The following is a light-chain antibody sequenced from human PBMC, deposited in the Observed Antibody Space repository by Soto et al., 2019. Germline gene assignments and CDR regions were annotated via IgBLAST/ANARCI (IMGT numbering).Light chain of an antibody. Sequence: DIQMTQSPSTLSASIGDRVTITCRASQNINNWIAWYRQKPGKAPKFLIYDASTLESGVPSRFSGSGFGTEFSLTISSLQPDDFGSYYCQHMRTFGQGTTVEMK. CDR3: QHMRT. CDR1: QNINNW. CDR2: DAS. V-gene: IGKV1-5*01. J-gene: IGKJ1*01.